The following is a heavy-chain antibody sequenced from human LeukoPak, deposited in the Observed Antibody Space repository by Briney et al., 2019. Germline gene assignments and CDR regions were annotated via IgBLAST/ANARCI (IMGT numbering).Heavy chain of an antibody. D-gene: IGHD3-16*01. CDR1: GYTFTSYD. Sequence: ASVKVSCKASGYTFTSYDINWVRQATGQGLEWMGWMNPNSGNTGYAQKFQGRVTMTRNTSISTAYMALSSLTSEDTAVYYCARGRGIRKSPDPYWGQGTLVTVSS. V-gene: IGHV1-8*01. J-gene: IGHJ4*02. CDR2: MNPNSGNT. CDR3: ARGRGIRKSPDPY.